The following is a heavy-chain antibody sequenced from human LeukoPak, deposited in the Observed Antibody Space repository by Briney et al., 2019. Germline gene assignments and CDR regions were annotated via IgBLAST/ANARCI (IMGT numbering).Heavy chain of an antibody. V-gene: IGHV3-30-3*01. CDR1: GFTFSSYA. CDR2: ILYDADNE. CDR3: ARAKGSSGYDFHY. Sequence: GGSLRLSCAASGFTFSSYAMHWVPQAPGKGLEWVAVILYDADNEFYADSVKGRFTISRDNSKNTLYLQMNSLTTEDTAVYYCARAKGSSGYDFHYWGQGTLVTVSS. D-gene: IGHD3-22*01. J-gene: IGHJ4*02.